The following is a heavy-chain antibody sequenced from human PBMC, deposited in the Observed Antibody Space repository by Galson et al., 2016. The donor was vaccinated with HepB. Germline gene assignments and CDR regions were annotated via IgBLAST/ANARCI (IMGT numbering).Heavy chain of an antibody. CDR1: GFNFDDYG. CDR2: ISDGGLP. Sequence: SLRLSCAASGFNFDDYGMTWVRQAPGKGLEWVSSISDGGLPHYADSVKGRFTISRDNYRKSVYLQMNSLRPEDTAMYYCAKPPADRRWDLLPGDYWGQGILVTVSS. V-gene: IGHV3-23*01. D-gene: IGHD1-26*01. J-gene: IGHJ4*02. CDR3: AKPPADRRWDLLPGDY.